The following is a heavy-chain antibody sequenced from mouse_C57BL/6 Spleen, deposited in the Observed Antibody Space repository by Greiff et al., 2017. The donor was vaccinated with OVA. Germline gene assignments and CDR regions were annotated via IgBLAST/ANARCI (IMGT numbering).Heavy chain of an antibody. CDR3: ARGGDCYY. CDR2: IDPSDSYT. Sequence: VQLQQPGAELVMPGASVKLSCKASGYTFTSYWMHWVKQRPGQGLEWIGEIDPSDSYTNYNQKFKGKSTLTVDKSSSTAYMQLSSLTSEDSAVYYCARGGDCYYWGQGTTLSVSS. CDR1: GYTFTSYW. J-gene: IGHJ2*01. D-gene: IGHD2-13*01. V-gene: IGHV1-69*01.